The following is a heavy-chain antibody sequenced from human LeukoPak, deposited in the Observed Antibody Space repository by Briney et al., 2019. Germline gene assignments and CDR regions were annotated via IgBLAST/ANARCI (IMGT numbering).Heavy chain of an antibody. J-gene: IGHJ3*02. V-gene: IGHV1-18*01. CDR3: AREGSKAFDI. CDR2: ISAYNGNT. Sequence: GASVKVSCKASGYTVTSYGISWVRQAPGQGLEWMGWISAYNGNTNYAQKLQGRVTMTRDTYTSTVYMELSSLRSEDTAVYYCAREGSKAFDIWGQGTMVTVSS. CDR1: GYTVTSYG.